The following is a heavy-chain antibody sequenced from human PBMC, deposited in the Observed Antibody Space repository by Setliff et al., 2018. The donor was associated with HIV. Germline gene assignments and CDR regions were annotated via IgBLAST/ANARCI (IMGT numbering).Heavy chain of an antibody. CDR3: ARRQSYYDILNGPAFDALDI. CDR2: INHSGST. D-gene: IGHD3-9*01. J-gene: IGHJ3*02. Sequence: SETLSLTCAVYGGSFSAYYWTWIRQPPGKGLEWIGEINHSGSTNYNPSLKSRVIISVDTSKNQFSLKLSSVTAADTAVYSCARRQSYYDILNGPAFDALDIWGQGTKVTVSS. CDR1: GGSFSAYY. V-gene: IGHV4-34*01.